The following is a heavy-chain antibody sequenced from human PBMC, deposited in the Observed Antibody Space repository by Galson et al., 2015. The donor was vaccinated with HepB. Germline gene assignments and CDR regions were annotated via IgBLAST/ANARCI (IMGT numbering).Heavy chain of an antibody. Sequence: SLRLSCAASGFTFSSYGMHWVRRAPGKGLEWVAVISYDRGNKYYADSVKGRFTISRDNSKSTLYLQMNSLRAEDTAVYYCAKDGVAGTRTPGRQIDYWGQGTLVTVSS. D-gene: IGHD6-19*01. CDR1: GFTFSSYG. J-gene: IGHJ4*02. CDR3: AKDGVAGTRTPGRQIDY. CDR2: ISYDRGNK. V-gene: IGHV3-30*18.